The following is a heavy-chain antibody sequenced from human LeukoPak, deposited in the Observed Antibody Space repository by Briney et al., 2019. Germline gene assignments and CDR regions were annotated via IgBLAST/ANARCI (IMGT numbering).Heavy chain of an antibody. V-gene: IGHV3-23*01. CDR3: AKDQYYDILTGYSI. CDR1: GFTFSSYA. CDR2: ISGSGGST. D-gene: IGHD3-9*01. J-gene: IGHJ4*02. Sequence: AGGSLRLSCAASGFTFSSYAMSWVRQAPGKGLEWVSAISGSGGSTYYADSVKGRFTISRDNSKNTLYLQMNSLGAEDTAVYYCAKDQYYDILTGYSIWGQGTLVTVSS.